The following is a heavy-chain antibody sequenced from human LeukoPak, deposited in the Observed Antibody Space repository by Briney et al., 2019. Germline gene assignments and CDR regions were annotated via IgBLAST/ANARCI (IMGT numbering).Heavy chain of an antibody. CDR3: ARDYVCSSTRCYFSRWFDP. CDR1: GCSFPRWG. Sequence: AAVKVSCKASGCSFPRWGISWVRQAPGQGLEGMGWVSAYNGNPNYAQKLQGRVTITTDTSTSTAYMELRSLTSDDTAVYYCARDYVCSSTRCYFSRWFDPWGQGNLVTVSS. J-gene: IGHJ5*02. D-gene: IGHD2-2*01. V-gene: IGHV1-18*01. CDR2: VSAYNGNP.